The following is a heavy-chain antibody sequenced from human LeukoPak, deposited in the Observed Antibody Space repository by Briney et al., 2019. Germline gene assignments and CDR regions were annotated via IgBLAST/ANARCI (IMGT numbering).Heavy chain of an antibody. V-gene: IGHV4-34*01. CDR1: GGSFSGYY. Sequence: PSETLSLTCAVYGGSFSGYYWSWIRQPPGKGLEWIGEINHSGSTNYNPSLKSRVTISVDTSKNQFSLKLSSVTAADTAVYYCAASFPASSLLNWGQGTLVTVSS. CDR2: INHSGST. D-gene: IGHD3-10*01. J-gene: IGHJ4*02. CDR3: AASFPASSLLN.